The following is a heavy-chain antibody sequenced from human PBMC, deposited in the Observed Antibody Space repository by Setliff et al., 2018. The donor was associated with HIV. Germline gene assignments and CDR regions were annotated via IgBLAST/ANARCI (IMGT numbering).Heavy chain of an antibody. CDR1: GGSISGYY. Sequence: SETLSLTCTVSGGSISGYYWSWIRQHPGKGLEYIGYIYYSGSTYYNPSLKSRVTMSIDTSTQQFFLNVTSVTAADTAVYYCAGFSYNFWVYRFDHWGQGALVTVSS. J-gene: IGHJ4*02. CDR2: IYYSGST. CDR3: AGFSYNFWVYRFDH. V-gene: IGHV4-59*06. D-gene: IGHD3-3*01.